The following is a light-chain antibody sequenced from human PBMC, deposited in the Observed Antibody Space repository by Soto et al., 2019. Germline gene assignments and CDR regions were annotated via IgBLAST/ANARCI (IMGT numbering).Light chain of an antibody. CDR1: SSDVGGYNY. CDR3: AAWDDSLSGPV. Sequence: QSALTQPASVSGSPGQSITISCTGTSSDVGGYNYVSWYQQHPGKAPKLMIYEVSNRPSGVSNRFSGSKSGNTASLTISGLQAEDEADCYCAAWDDSLSGPVFGTGTKLTVL. J-gene: IGLJ1*01. CDR2: EVS. V-gene: IGLV2-14*01.